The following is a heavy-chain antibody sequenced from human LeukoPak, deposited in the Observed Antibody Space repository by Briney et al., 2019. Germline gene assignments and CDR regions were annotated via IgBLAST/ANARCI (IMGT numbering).Heavy chain of an antibody. D-gene: IGHD2-2*01. V-gene: IGHV1-18*04. J-gene: IGHJ3*02. Sequence: ASVTVSCKASGYTFTSYGISWVRQAPGQGLEWMGWISAYNGNTNYAQKLQGTVTMTTDTSTSTAYMELRSLRSDDTAVYYCASSRTPLDAFDIWGQGTMVSVSS. CDR3: ASSRTPLDAFDI. CDR1: GYTFTSYG. CDR2: ISAYNGNT.